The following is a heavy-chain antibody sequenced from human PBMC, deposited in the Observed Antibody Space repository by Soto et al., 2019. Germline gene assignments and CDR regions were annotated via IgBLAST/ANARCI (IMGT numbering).Heavy chain of an antibody. Sequence: QVQLVQSGAEVQKPWASVQVSRKASGYTFTSYDIHWVRQATGQEREWMGLMNPNSGNTGYAQKFQGRVTMTRNTSISTAYMELSSLRSEDTAVYYCARVDDYGDDVSDYWGQGTLVTVSS. CDR3: ARVDDYGDDVSDY. CDR1: GYTFTSYD. CDR2: MNPNSGNT. D-gene: IGHD4-17*01. J-gene: IGHJ4*02. V-gene: IGHV1-8*01.